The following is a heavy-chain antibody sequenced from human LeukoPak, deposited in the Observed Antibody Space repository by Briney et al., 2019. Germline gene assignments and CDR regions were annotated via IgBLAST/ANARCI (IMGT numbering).Heavy chain of an antibody. CDR1: GGSISSGGYY. CDR2: IKYSGST. CDR3: ARADTRYCGGDCYDWFDP. Sequence: TQTLSLTCTVSGGSISSGGYYWSWIRQHPGKGLEWIGYIKYSGSTYYNPSLKSRVTISVDTSKNQFSLKLSSVTAADTAVYYCARADTRYCGGDCYDWFDPWGQGTLLTVSS. V-gene: IGHV4-31*03. D-gene: IGHD2-21*02. J-gene: IGHJ5*02.